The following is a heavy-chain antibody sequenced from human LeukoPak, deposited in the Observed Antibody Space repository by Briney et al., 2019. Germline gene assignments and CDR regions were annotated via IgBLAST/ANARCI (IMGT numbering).Heavy chain of an antibody. CDR1: SYTFTGYY. J-gene: IGHJ6*03. CDR3: AREGSPFYYYYMDV. D-gene: IGHD2-15*01. Sequence: ASVKVSCKASSYTFTGYYMHWVRQAPGQGLEWMGWMNPNSCNTGYAQKFQGRVTMTRNTSISTAYMELSSLRSEDTAVYYCAREGSPFYYYYMDVWGKGTTVTVSS. CDR2: MNPNSCNT. V-gene: IGHV1-8*02.